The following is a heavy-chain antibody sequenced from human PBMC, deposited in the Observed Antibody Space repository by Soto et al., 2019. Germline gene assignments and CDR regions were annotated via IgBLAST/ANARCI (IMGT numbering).Heavy chain of an antibody. CDR3: AKVRIAVAALDAFDI. CDR2: ISWNSGSI. D-gene: IGHD6-19*01. J-gene: IGHJ3*02. CDR1: GFTFSGYW. Sequence: HPGGSLRLSCAASGFTFSGYWMHWVRQAPGKGLEWVSGISWNSGSIGYADSVKGRFTISRDNAKNSLYLQMNSLRAEDTALYYCAKVRIAVAALDAFDIWGQGTMVTVSS. V-gene: IGHV3-9*01.